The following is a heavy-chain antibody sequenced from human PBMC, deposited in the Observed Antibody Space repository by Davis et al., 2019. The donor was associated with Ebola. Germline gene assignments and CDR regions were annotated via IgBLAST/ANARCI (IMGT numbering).Heavy chain of an antibody. Sequence: MPSETLSLTCTVSGGSISYYYWNWIRQAPGKGLEWIGDIYFSGSTNYNPSLKRRVTISVDTSKNQFSLKLNSVTAADTAVYYCARANTAMVPPEIDYWGQGTLVTVSS. J-gene: IGHJ4*02. D-gene: IGHD5-18*01. V-gene: IGHV4-59*01. CDR1: GGSISYYY. CDR3: ARANTAMVPPEIDY. CDR2: IYFSGST.